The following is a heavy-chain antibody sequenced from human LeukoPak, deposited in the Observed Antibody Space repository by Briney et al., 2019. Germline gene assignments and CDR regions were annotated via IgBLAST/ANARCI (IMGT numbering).Heavy chain of an antibody. J-gene: IGHJ5*02. CDR3: ARDYGEVVPAATLRWFDP. D-gene: IGHD2-2*01. V-gene: IGHV3-21*01. Sequence: NPGGSLRLSCAASGFTFSSYSMNWVRQAPGKGLEWVSSISSSSSYIYYADSVKGRFTISRDNAKNSLYLQMNSLRAEDTAVYYCARDYGEVVPAATLRWFDPWGQGTLVTVSS. CDR2: ISSSSSYI. CDR1: GFTFSSYS.